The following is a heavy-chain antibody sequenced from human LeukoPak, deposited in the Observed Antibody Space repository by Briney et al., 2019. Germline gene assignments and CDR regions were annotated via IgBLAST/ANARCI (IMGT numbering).Heavy chain of an antibody. CDR3: ARSVRRFYGSLNWFDP. CDR2: INHSGST. J-gene: IGHJ5*02. Sequence: SETLSLTCTVSGGSISNYYWSWIRQPPGKGLEWIGEINHSGSTNYNPSLKSRVTISVDTSKNQFSLKLSSVTAADTAVYYCARSVRRFYGSLNWFDPWGQGTLVTVSS. D-gene: IGHD3-10*01. CDR1: GGSISNYY. V-gene: IGHV4-34*01.